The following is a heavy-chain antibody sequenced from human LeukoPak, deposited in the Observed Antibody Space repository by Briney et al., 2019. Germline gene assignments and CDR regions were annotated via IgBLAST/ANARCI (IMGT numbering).Heavy chain of an antibody. CDR3: ARRYCTGGNCYFLGPIFR. Sequence: SETLSLTCTVSGGSISSSSYHWGWIRQPPGKGLEWIGSMYYSGSTYYNPSLKSRVTISVDTSKNQFSLKLSSVTAADTAVYYCARRYCTGGNCYFLGPIFRWGQGTLVTVSS. D-gene: IGHD2-15*01. CDR1: GGSISSSSYH. J-gene: IGHJ4*02. V-gene: IGHV4-39*01. CDR2: MYYSGST.